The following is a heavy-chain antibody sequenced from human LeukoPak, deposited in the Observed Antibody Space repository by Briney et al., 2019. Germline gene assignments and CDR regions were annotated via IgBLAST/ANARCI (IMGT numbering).Heavy chain of an antibody. CDR2: IYYSGST. CDR1: GGSISSSSYY. V-gene: IGHV4-39*01. CDR3: ARHCSSTSCYTGWFDP. D-gene: IGHD2-2*02. J-gene: IGHJ5*02. Sequence: SETLSLTCTVSGGSISSSSYYWGWIRQPPGKGLEWIGSIYYSGSTYYNPSLESRVTISVHTSKNQFSPKLSSVTAADTAVYYCARHCSSTSCYTGWFDPWGQGTLVTVSS.